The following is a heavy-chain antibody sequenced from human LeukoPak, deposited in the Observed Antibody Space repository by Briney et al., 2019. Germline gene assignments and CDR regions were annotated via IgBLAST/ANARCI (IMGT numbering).Heavy chain of an antibody. J-gene: IGHJ4*02. Sequence: PGGSLRLSCAASGFTFSSYGMHWVRQAPGKGLERVAVIWYDGSNKDYADSVKGRFTISRDNSKNTLSLQMNSLRVEDTAIYYCARVSCSSSSCYLASYYFDSWGQGTLVTVSS. D-gene: IGHD2-2*01. V-gene: IGHV3-33*01. CDR2: IWYDGSNK. CDR3: ARVSCSSSSCYLASYYFDS. CDR1: GFTFSSYG.